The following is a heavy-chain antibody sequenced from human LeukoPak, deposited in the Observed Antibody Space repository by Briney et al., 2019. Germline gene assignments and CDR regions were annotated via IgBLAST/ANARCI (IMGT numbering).Heavy chain of an antibody. CDR1: GFTFSSSA. CDR3: AKDSIPAAGDLDY. V-gene: IGHV3-23*01. Sequence: GGSLRLSCSASGFTFSSSAMSWVRQAPGKGLEWVSAMSRSGATTYYADSVKGRFTISRDNSKNMLYLGMNSLRAEDTAVYYCAKDSIPAAGDLDYWGQGTLVTVSS. D-gene: IGHD6-13*01. CDR2: MSRSGATT. J-gene: IGHJ4*02.